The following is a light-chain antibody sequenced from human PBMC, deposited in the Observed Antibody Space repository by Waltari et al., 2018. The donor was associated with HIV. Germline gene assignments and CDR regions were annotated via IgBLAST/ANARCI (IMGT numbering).Light chain of an antibody. J-gene: IGKJ1*01. CDR3: QQSYRTPAT. CDR2: AAS. V-gene: IGKV1-39*01. Sequence: GDRVTITCRANESINSYLNWYQQAPGRAPKLLIYAASRLEGGAPSRFSGSGYVSDFTLTISSLQPEDFATYYCQQSYRTPATFGQGTRVEIK. CDR1: ESINSY.